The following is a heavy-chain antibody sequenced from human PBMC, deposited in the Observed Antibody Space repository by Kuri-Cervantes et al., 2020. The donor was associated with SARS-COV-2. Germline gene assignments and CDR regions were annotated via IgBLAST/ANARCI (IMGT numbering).Heavy chain of an antibody. CDR3: AKDSNYYGSGSYLDY. V-gene: IGHV3-43D*03. J-gene: IGHJ4*02. Sequence: GESLKISCAASGFTSDDYAMHWVRQAPGKGLEWVSLISWDGGSTYYADSVKGRFTISRDNSKNSLYLQMNSLRAEHTALYYCAKDSNYYGSGSYLDYWGQGTLVTVSS. CDR2: ISWDGGST. D-gene: IGHD3-10*01. CDR1: GFTSDDYA.